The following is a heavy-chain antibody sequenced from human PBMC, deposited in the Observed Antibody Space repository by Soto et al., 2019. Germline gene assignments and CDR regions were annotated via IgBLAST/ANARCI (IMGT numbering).Heavy chain of an antibody. V-gene: IGHV3-23*01. D-gene: IGHD5-12*01. CDR2: ISASGGET. CDR3: ATGYDYEPDFDY. J-gene: IGHJ4*02. CDR1: GFTFSSSG. Sequence: GGSLRLSCATSGFTFSSSGMSWVRQAPGKGLEWVSGISASGGETYYGDSVKGRFTISRDNSKNTLYLQMSSLRSEDTAVYYCATGYDYEPDFDYWGQGTLVTVSS.